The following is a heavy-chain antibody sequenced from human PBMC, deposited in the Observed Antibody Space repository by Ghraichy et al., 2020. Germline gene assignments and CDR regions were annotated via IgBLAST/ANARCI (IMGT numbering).Heavy chain of an antibody. D-gene: IGHD2-2*01. Sequence: ASVKVSCKASGYTLTGDAMNWVRQAPGQGLEWMGWINTNTGNPTYAQGFTGRFVFSLYTSVSTAYLQISSLKAEDTAVYYCARANGYCSRTSCYGFDYWGQGTLVTVSS. CDR1: GYTLTGDA. CDR2: INTNTGNP. V-gene: IGHV7-4-1*02. CDR3: ARANGYCSRTSCYGFDY. J-gene: IGHJ4*02.